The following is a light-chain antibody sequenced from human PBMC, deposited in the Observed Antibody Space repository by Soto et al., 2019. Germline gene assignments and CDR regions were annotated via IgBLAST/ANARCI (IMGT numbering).Light chain of an antibody. CDR2: NNN. J-gene: IGLJ1*01. V-gene: IGLV1-44*01. CDR1: SSNIGSKT. CDR3: AAWDDSLNGRV. Sequence: QSVLTQPPSVSGTPGRWVTISCSGSSSNIGSKTVNWYQQLPGAAPKLLMYNNNQRPSGVPDRFSGSKSGTSASLAISGLQSEDEADYYCAAWDDSLNGRVFGSGTKVTVL.